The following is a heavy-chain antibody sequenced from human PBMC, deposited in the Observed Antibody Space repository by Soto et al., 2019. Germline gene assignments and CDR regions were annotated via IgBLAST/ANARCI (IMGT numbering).Heavy chain of an antibody. CDR2: IYWDDDK. V-gene: IGHV2-5*02. D-gene: IGHD6-13*01. J-gene: IGHJ4*02. Sequence: QITLKESGPPLVKPTQTLTLTCTFSGFSLSTNGVGVGWIRQPPGKALEWLALIYWDDDKRYSPSLKNRRTITNDTSNTQVVVNITNMDPVDTATYYCARRLRYRRSQYYFDYWGQGTLVTVSS. CDR3: ARRLRYRRSQYYFDY. CDR1: GFSLSTNGVG.